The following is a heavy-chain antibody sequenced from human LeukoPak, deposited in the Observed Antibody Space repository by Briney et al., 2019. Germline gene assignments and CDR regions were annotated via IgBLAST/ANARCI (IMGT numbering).Heavy chain of an antibody. Sequence: PSETLSLTCTVSGGSLSSYFWSGIRQPPGKGLEWIAYIYYSVSTNYNPSLKSRDTISVDTSKNQFSLKLSSVTAADTAVYYCARQPSSWFTSFDSWGQGTLVTVSS. CDR1: GGSLSSYF. J-gene: IGHJ4*02. D-gene: IGHD6-13*01. CDR3: ARQPSSWFTSFDS. V-gene: IGHV4-59*01. CDR2: IYYSVST.